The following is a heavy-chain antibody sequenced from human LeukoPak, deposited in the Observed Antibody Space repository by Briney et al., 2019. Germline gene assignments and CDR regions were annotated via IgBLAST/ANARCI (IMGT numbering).Heavy chain of an antibody. D-gene: IGHD5-24*01. CDR3: AREGEMATAEYFQH. Sequence: GGSLRLSCAAYGFTFKNFVMHWVRQAPGKGLVWVSCVNDDGRSTHYADYVKGRFTVSRDNAKISLYLQLNSLRVEDTAVYYCAREGEMATAEYFQHWGQGTLVTVSS. CDR2: VNDDGRST. J-gene: IGHJ1*01. CDR1: GFTFKNFV. V-gene: IGHV3-74*01.